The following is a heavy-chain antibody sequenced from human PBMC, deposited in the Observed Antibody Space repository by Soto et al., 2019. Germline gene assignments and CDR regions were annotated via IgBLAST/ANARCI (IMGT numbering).Heavy chain of an antibody. CDR2: IKSKTDGGTT. J-gene: IGHJ4*02. V-gene: IGHV3-15*07. CDR1: GFTFSNAW. D-gene: IGHD3-10*01. Sequence: PXXSLRLSFAASGFTFSNAWMDWVPQAPGKGLEWVGRIKSKTDGGTTDYAAPVKGRFTISRDDSKNTLYLQMNSLKNEDTAVYYCTTDRPYYGSGTPRRGGQGTLVTVSS. CDR3: TTDRPYYGSGTPRR.